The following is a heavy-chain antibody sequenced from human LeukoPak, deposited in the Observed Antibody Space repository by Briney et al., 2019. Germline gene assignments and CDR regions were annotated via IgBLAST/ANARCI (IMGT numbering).Heavy chain of an antibody. CDR1: GFTVSSNY. J-gene: IGHJ4*02. CDR2: IYSGGST. Sequence: PGGSLRLSCAASGFTVSSNYMSWVRQAPGKGLEWVSVIYSGGSTYYADSVKGRFTISRDNSKNTLYLQMNSLRAEDTAVYYCAKDRSITGAAADYFDYWGQGTLVTVSS. D-gene: IGHD6-13*01. V-gene: IGHV3-66*01. CDR3: AKDRSITGAAADYFDY.